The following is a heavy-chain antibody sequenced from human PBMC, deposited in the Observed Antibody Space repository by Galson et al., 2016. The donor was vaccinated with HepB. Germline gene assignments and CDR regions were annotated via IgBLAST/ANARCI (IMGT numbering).Heavy chain of an antibody. CDR2: MNPSTGTT. Sequence: SVKVPCKASGYTFISYYIHWVRQAPGQGPEWMAVMNPSTGTTNNAQKFQGRVAMTRDTSTGTVYMDLNSLTSEDTAVYYCARLTGPYYYYYAMDVWGQGTSVTVSS. J-gene: IGHJ6*02. D-gene: IGHD3-9*01. CDR3: ARLTGPYYYYYAMDV. CDR1: GYTFISYY. V-gene: IGHV1-46*01.